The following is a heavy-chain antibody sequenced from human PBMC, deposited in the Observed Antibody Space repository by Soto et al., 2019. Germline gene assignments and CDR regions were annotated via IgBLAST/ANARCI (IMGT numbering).Heavy chain of an antibody. J-gene: IGHJ6*03. CDR2: IWYDGSNK. V-gene: IGHV3-33*01. Sequence: QVQLVESGGGVVQPGRSLRLSCAASGFTFSSYGMHWVRQAPGTGLEWVAVIWYDGSNKYYADSVKGRFTISRDNSKNTLYLQMNSLKADDTAVYYCARDHRGYNPSSHYMDVWGKGTTVIFSS. CDR3: ARDHRGYNPSSHYMDV. CDR1: GFTFSSYG. D-gene: IGHD5-12*01.